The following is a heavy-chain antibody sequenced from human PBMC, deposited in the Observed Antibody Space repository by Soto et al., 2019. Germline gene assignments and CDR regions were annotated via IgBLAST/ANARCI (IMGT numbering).Heavy chain of an antibody. J-gene: IGHJ6*02. D-gene: IGHD2-2*01. CDR1: GGTFSSYA. Sequence: GASVKVSCKASGGTFSSYAISWVRQAPGQGPEWMGGIIPIFGTADYAQKFQGRVTITADESTSTAYMELSSLRSEDTAVYYCASHSSLRGYCISTSCYGYYYGMDVWGQGTTVTVSS. CDR2: IIPIFGTA. CDR3: ASHSSLRGYCISTSCYGYYYGMDV. V-gene: IGHV1-69*13.